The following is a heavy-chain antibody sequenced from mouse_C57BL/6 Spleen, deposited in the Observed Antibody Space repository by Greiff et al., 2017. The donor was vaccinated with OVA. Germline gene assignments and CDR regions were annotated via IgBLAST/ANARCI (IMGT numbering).Heavy chain of an antibody. V-gene: IGHV3-6*01. CDR1: GYSITSGYY. Sequence: EVQLQQSGPGLVKPSQSLSLTCSVTGYSITSGYYWNWIRQFPGNKLEWMGYISYDGSNNYNPSLKNRISITRDTSKNQFFLKLNSVTTEDTATYYCAREGGNSDYWGQGTTLTVSS. J-gene: IGHJ2*01. CDR3: AREGGNSDY. CDR2: ISYDGSN.